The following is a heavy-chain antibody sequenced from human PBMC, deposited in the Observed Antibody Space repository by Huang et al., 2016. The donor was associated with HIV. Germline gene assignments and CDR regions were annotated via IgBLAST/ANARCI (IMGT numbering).Heavy chain of an antibody. CDR2: IYPGDSDT. CDR3: ARPLLGYSNGYYFDY. V-gene: IGHV5-51*03. CDR1: GFSFTNYW. J-gene: IGHJ4*02. Sequence: EVQLVQSGAEVKKPGESLKISCKGSGFSFTNYWFGWVRQMPGKGLEWMGIIYPGDSDTTYSPSCRGQVTIAADKSINTAYLQWNSLKASDSAMYYCARPLLGYSNGYYFDYWGQGTLVTVSS. D-gene: IGHD5-18*01.